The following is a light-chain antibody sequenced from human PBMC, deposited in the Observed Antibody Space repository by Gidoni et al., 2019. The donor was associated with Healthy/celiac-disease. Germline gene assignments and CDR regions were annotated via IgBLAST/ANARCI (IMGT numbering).Light chain of an antibody. J-gene: IGLJ2*01. V-gene: IGLV1-44*01. Sequence: QSVLTQPPSASGTPGQRVTISCSGSSSNLGSNTVNWYQQLPGAAPRLLMYTNNRRPSGVPDRFSGSKSGTSASLAISGLQSEDEADYYCAAWDDSLNVVLFGGGTKLTVL. CDR3: AAWDDSLNVVL. CDR1: SSNLGSNT. CDR2: TNN.